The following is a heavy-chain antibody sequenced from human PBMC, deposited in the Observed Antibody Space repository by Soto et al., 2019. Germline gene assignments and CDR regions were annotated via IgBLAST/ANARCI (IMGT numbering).Heavy chain of an antibody. Sequence: QVQLQESGPGLVKPSQTLSLTCTVSGGSISSGGYYWSWIRPHPGKGLEWIGYIYYSGSTYYNPSLKSRVTISVDTSKNQFSLKLSSVTAADTAVYYCARRHYYDSSGYYSVDAFDIWGQGTMVTVSS. D-gene: IGHD3-22*01. CDR2: IYYSGST. V-gene: IGHV4-31*03. J-gene: IGHJ3*02. CDR3: ARRHYYDSSGYYSVDAFDI. CDR1: GGSISSGGYY.